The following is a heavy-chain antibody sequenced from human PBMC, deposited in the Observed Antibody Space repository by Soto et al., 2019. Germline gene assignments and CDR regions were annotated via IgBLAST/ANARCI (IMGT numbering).Heavy chain of an antibody. CDR2: IIPIFGTT. J-gene: IGHJ4*02. CDR3: AKTLSGGSYTDSRFDH. V-gene: IGHV1-69*05. D-gene: IGHD2-15*01. Sequence: ASVKVSCKASGGTFSSYAISWVRQAPGQGLEWMGGIIPIFGTTTYAQKFRGRLTMTRDTSTSTMYMELSSLRPEDTAMYYCAKTLSGGSYTDSRFDHWGQGSLVTVSS. CDR1: GGTFSSYA.